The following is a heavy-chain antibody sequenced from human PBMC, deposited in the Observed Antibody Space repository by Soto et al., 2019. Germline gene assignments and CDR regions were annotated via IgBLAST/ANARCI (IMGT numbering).Heavy chain of an antibody. CDR1: GYTFTGHY. V-gene: IGHV1-2*04. J-gene: IGHJ6*02. D-gene: IGHD6-13*01. Sequence: ASVKVSCKASGYTFTGHYMHWVRQAPGQGLEWMGWINPNSGGTNYAQKFQGWVTMTRDTSISTAYMELSRLRSDDTAVYYCARDGYSSSTIDYYYYGMDVWGQGTTVTVYS. CDR2: INPNSGGT. CDR3: ARDGYSSSTIDYYYYGMDV.